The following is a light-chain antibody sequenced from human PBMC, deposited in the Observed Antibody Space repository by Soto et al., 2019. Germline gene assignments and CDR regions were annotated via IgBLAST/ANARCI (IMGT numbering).Light chain of an antibody. Sequence: EIVLTQSPATLSVSPGERATLYCRASQSVRSNLAWYQQKPGQGPRLLIFGASTRATDIPARFSGSGSGTEFTLTISSLQSEDFAVYYCQQYIHWPPLTFGGGTKVEIK. J-gene: IGKJ4*01. V-gene: IGKV3-15*01. CDR2: GAS. CDR3: QQYIHWPPLT. CDR1: QSVRSN.